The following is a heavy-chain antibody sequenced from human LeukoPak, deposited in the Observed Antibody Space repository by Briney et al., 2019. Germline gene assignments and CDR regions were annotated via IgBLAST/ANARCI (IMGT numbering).Heavy chain of an antibody. Sequence: GGSLRLSCAAAGFTFSDYGMNWVRQDPGKGLERVSGISGSGISTYYADSVKGRFTISRDNSKNTLYLQMNSLRVEDTAVYYCAKSWNYYDSSGDDALDIWGQGTMVTVSS. V-gene: IGHV3-23*01. CDR1: GFTFSDYG. CDR2: ISGSGIST. CDR3: AKSWNYYDSSGDDALDI. D-gene: IGHD3-22*01. J-gene: IGHJ3*02.